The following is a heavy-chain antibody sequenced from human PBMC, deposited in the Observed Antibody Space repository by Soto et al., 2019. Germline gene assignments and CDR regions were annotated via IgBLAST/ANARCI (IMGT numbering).Heavy chain of an antibody. CDR1: GFSFSSYC. J-gene: IGHJ4*02. V-gene: IGHV3-7*01. CDR2: IKEDGSEK. D-gene: IGHD2-15*01. CDR3: ARDAWRVDGFFDF. Sequence: GSLRLSCAASGFSFSSYCMSWVRQAPGKGLEWVANIKEDGSEKHYVDSVKGRFTISRDNAKNSLYLQMNSLRAEDTAVYYCARDAWRVDGFFDFWGQG.